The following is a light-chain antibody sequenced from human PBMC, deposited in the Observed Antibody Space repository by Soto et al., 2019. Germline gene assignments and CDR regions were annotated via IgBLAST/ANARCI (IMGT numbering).Light chain of an antibody. CDR1: QSVSSGH. Sequence: EIVLTQSPATLSLSPGERATLSCRASQSVSSGHLAWYQQKPGQAPRLLIYGASRRATGIPDRFSGSGFGTDFTLTISSLEPEDFAVYYCQQYASSPGTFGQGTKVDIK. J-gene: IGKJ1*01. CDR3: QQYASSPGT. CDR2: GAS. V-gene: IGKV3-20*01.